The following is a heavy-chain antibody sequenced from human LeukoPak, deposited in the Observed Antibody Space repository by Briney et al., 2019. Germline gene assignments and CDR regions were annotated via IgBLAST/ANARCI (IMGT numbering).Heavy chain of an antibody. J-gene: IGHJ4*02. Sequence: SVKVSCKASGGTFSSYAISWVRQAPGQGLEWMGRIIPIFGTANYAQKFQGRVTITTDESTSTAYMELRSLRSDDTAVYYCARDLSGSFTAMGRFDYWGQGTLVTVSS. CDR2: IIPIFGTA. CDR1: GGTFSSYA. D-gene: IGHD5-18*01. V-gene: IGHV1-69*05. CDR3: ARDLSGSFTAMGRFDY.